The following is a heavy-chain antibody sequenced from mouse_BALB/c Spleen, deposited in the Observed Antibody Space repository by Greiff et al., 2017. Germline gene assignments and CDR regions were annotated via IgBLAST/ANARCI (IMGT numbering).Heavy chain of an antibody. Sequence: VQLKESGPELEKPGASVKISCKASGYSFTGYNMNWVKQSNGKSLEWIGNIDPYYGGTSYNQKFKGKATLTVDKSSSTAYMQLKSLTSEDSAVYYCARGYYGSPYYAMDYWGQGTSVTVSS. CDR3: ARGYYGSPYYAMDY. CDR1: GYSFTGYN. J-gene: IGHJ4*01. D-gene: IGHD1-1*01. CDR2: IDPYYGGT. V-gene: IGHV1-39*01.